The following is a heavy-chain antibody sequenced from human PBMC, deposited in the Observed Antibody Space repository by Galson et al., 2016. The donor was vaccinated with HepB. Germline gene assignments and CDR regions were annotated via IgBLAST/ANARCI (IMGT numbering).Heavy chain of an antibody. Sequence: CAISGDSVTSDITTWNWIRQSPSRGLEWLGRTYYRSKWFTDYAVSVEGRITINSDISRNQFSLQLDSVTPDDTAAYFCTRGHMQTGVNVWGQGTTVTVSS. CDR1: GDSVTSDITT. CDR2: TYYRSKWFT. D-gene: IGHD1-14*01. CDR3: TRGHMQTGVNV. J-gene: IGHJ6*02. V-gene: IGHV6-1*01.